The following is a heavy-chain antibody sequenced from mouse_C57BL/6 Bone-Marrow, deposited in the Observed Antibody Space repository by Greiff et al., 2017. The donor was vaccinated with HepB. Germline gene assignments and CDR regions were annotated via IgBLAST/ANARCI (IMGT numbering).Heavy chain of an antibody. D-gene: IGHD2-12*01. Sequence: EVQLVESGGGLVKPGGSLKLSCAASGFTLSSYAMSWVRQTPEKRLEWVATISDGGSYTYYPDNVKGRFTISRDNAKNNLYLQMSHLKSEDTAMYYCSSPYSYDAAYWGQGTLVTVSA. CDR3: SSPYSYDAAY. V-gene: IGHV5-4*01. CDR2: ISDGGSYT. CDR1: GFTLSSYA. J-gene: IGHJ3*01.